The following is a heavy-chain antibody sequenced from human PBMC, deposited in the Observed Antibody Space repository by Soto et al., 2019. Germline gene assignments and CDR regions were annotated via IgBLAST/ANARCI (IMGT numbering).Heavy chain of an antibody. CDR2: IIPIFGTA. CDR3: AREEAAAAGEYNWFDP. V-gene: IGHV1-69*13. D-gene: IGHD6-13*01. Sequence: SVKVSCKASGGTFSSYAISWVRQAPGQGLEWMGGIIPIFGTANYAQKFQGRVTITADESTSTAYMELSSLRSEDTAVYYCAREEAAAAGEYNWFDPWGQGTLVTVYS. CDR1: GGTFSSYA. J-gene: IGHJ5*02.